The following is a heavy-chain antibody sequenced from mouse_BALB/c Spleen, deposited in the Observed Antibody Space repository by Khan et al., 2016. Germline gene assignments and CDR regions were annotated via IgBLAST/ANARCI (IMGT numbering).Heavy chain of an antibody. D-gene: IGHD1-1*01. CDR3: ARYLYYYGSTYDTMDY. V-gene: IGHV3-8*02. CDR1: GDSITSGY. Sequence: EVQLQESGPSLVKPSQTLSLTCSVTGDSITSGYWNWIRKFPGNKLEYMGYISYSGNTYYNPSLKSRISITRDTSTNQYYLQLNSVTTEDTATYYCARYLYYYGSTYDTMDYWGQGTSVTVSS. CDR2: ISYSGNT. J-gene: IGHJ4*01.